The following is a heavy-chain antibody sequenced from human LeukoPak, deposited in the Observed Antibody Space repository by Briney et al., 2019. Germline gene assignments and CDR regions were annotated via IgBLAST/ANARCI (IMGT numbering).Heavy chain of an antibody. J-gene: IGHJ5*02. Sequence: SETLSLTCAISGASISSTNWWIWVRQPPGKGLEWIGEMHHSGRTSYNPSLESRITISVDKSKNQVFLRLNSVAAADTALYYCARAQEGCSRASCYLEPWGQGTLVTVSS. CDR1: GASISSTNW. CDR3: ARAQEGCSRASCYLEP. D-gene: IGHD2-2*01. V-gene: IGHV4-4*02. CDR2: MHHSGRT.